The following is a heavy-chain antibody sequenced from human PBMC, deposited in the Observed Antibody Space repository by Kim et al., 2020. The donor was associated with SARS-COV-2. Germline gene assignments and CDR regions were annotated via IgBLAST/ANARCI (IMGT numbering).Heavy chain of an antibody. J-gene: IGHJ5*02. CDR3: AKEAYVRNWFDP. Sequence: KYYADSVKGRFTSSRDNSKNTLYLQMDSLGAEDTAVYYCAKEAYVRNWFDPWGQGTLVTVSS. V-gene: IGHV3-33*06. D-gene: IGHD3-16*01. CDR2: K.